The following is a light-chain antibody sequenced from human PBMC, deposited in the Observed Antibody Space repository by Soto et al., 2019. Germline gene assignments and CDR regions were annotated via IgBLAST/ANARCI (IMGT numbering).Light chain of an antibody. V-gene: IGKV3-20*01. CDR2: GVS. CDR1: QSVSNRH. CDR3: QQYDKSPLT. Sequence: EIALTQSPGPLSLSLGARGPLSCNARQSVSNRHLAWHQQKPGQAPRLLIFGVSSRAAGIPDRFSGSGSGTDFTLTISRLQPEDYAVYYCQQYDKSPLTFGEGTKVDIK. J-gene: IGKJ4*01.